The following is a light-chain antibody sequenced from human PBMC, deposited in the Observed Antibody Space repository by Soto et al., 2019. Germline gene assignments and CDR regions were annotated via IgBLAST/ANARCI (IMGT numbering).Light chain of an antibody. CDR1: QSVSSN. J-gene: IGKJ1*01. Sequence: EIMMTQSPGTLSASPGERATLSCRASQSVSSNLAWYQQKPGQAPRLLIYAVSTRATGIPARFSGSGSGTEFTLTISSLQSEDFAVYYCQQYNNWPLTFGQGTKVEIK. CDR3: QQYNNWPLT. V-gene: IGKV3-15*01. CDR2: AVS.